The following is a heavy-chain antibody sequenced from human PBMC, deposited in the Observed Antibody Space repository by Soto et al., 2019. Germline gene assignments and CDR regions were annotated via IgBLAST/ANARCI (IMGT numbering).Heavy chain of an antibody. CDR2: ISDSGST. V-gene: IGHV3-23*01. D-gene: IGHD2-2*01. CDR3: ARVRGDCSSTSCYEEDYYYYYMDV. J-gene: IGHJ6*03. Sequence: GGSLRLSCAASGFTFSSYALSWVRQAPGKGLEWISTISDSGSTYYADSVKGRFTISRDNSRSTVYLQVYSLRAEDTAVYYCARVRGDCSSTSCYEEDYYYYYMDVWGKGTTVTVSS. CDR1: GFTFSSYA.